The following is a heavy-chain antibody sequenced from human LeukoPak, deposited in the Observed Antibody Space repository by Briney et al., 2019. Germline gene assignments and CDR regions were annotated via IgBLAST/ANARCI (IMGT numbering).Heavy chain of an antibody. CDR3: ARAKSCSSTSCYERGYYYYYMDV. CDR2: ISSSSSYI. CDR1: GFTFSSYS. D-gene: IGHD2-2*01. Sequence: GGSLRLSCAASGFTFSSYSMNWVRQAPRKGLEWVSSISSSSSYIYYADSVKGRFTISRDNAKNSLYLQMNSLRAEDTAVYYCARAKSCSSTSCYERGYYYYYMDVWGKGTKVTISS. J-gene: IGHJ6*03. V-gene: IGHV3-21*01.